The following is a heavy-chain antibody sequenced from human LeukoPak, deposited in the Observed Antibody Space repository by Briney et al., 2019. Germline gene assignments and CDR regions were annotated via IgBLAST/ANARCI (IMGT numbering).Heavy chain of an antibody. Sequence: SVTVSCTASGYTFTGYYMHWVRQAPGQGLEWMGGIIPIFGTANYAQKFQGRVTITADKSTSTAYMELSSLRSEDTAVYYCAREKSSIFGVVIISSDAFDIWGQGTMVTVSS. CDR3: AREKSSIFGVVIISSDAFDI. CDR1: GYTFTGYY. J-gene: IGHJ3*02. V-gene: IGHV1-69*06. D-gene: IGHD3-3*01. CDR2: IIPIFGTA.